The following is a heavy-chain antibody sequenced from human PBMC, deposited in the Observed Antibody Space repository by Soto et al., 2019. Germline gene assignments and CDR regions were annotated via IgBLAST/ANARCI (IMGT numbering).Heavy chain of an antibody. Sequence: SETLSLTCTVSGGSVNSGGYYWSWIRQPPGKGLEWIGFIFYNGGTSYNPSLGSRVTISADTSKTLFSLNLNFVTAADTAAYYCARGDHGPRRFYFDTWGQGTLVTVS. CDR2: IFYNGGT. J-gene: IGHJ4*02. CDR3: ARGDHGPRRFYFDT. V-gene: IGHV4-61*03. D-gene: IGHD2-8*01. CDR1: GGSVNSGGYY.